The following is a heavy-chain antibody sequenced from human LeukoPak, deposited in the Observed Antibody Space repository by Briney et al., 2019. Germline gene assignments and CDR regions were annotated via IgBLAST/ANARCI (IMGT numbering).Heavy chain of an antibody. V-gene: IGHV3-23*01. Sequence: GGSLRLSCAASGLTFSSHAMTWVRQAPGKGLEWVSGITGSGGNTYYAESVKGRFTISRDNSKNTLYLQMNSLTVEDGALYYCATRPASENYVGVFDFWGQGTLVTVSS. CDR3: ATRPASENYVGVFDF. CDR1: GLTFSSHA. J-gene: IGHJ4*02. D-gene: IGHD1-7*01. CDR2: ITGSGGNT.